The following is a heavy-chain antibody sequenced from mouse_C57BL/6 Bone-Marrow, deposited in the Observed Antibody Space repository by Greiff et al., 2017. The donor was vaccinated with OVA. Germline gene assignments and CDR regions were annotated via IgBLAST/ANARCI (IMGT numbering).Heavy chain of an antibody. J-gene: IGHJ4*01. V-gene: IGHV2-2*01. Sequence: VKVVESGPGLVQPSQSLSITCTVSGFSLTSYGVHWVRQSPGKGLEWLGVIWSGGSTDYNAAFISRLSISKDNSKSQVFFKMNSLQADDTAIYYCARKGGWLRPYAMDYWGQGTSVTVSS. CDR1: GFSLTSYG. CDR3: ARKGGWLRPYAMDY. D-gene: IGHD2-2*01. CDR2: IWSGGST.